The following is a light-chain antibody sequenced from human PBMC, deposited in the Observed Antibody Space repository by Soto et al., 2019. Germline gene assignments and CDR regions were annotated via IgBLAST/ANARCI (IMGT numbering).Light chain of an antibody. CDR2: ETS. J-gene: IGKJ2*01. V-gene: IGKV1-17*03. CDR1: QDISRF. Sequence: QMTQYPSAISASVADRITITCRASQDISRFVAWFQQKPGQVPERLIYETSTLQPGVPSRFSGSGSGTEFTLAITGLQPEDFATYYCLQHNSYPYTFGQGTKADIK. CDR3: LQHNSYPYT.